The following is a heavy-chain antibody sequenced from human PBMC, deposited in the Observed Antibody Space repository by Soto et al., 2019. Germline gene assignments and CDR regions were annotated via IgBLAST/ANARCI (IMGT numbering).Heavy chain of an antibody. CDR3: ARDFEDTTMPNSDYFDY. V-gene: IGHV1-8*01. Sequence: ASVKVSCKASGYTFTSYDINWVRQATGQGLEWMGWMNPNSGNTGYAQKFQGRVTMTRNTSISTAYMELSSLRSEDTAVYYCARDFEDTTMPNSDYFDYWGQGTLVTVYS. CDR1: GYTFTSYD. J-gene: IGHJ4*02. D-gene: IGHD5-18*01. CDR2: MNPNSGNT.